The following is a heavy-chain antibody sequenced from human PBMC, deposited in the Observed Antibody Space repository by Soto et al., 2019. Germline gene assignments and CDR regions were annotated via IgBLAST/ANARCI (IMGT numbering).Heavy chain of an antibody. CDR2: IYYSGST. Sequence: SETLSLTCTVSGGSISSSSYYWGWIRQPPGKGLEWIGYIYYSGSTNYNPSLKSRVTISVDTSKNQFSLKLSSVTAADTAVYYCARESSPSYYGMDVWGQGTTVTVSS. CDR3: ARESSPSYYGMDV. J-gene: IGHJ6*02. V-gene: IGHV4-61*01. CDR1: GGSISSSSYY.